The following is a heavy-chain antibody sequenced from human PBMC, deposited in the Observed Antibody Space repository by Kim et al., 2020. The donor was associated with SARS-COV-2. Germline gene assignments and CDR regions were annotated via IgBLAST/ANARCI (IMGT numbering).Heavy chain of an antibody. D-gene: IGHD5-12*01. Sequence: SETLSLTCNVSGYSISSGYYWGWIRQPPGKGLEWIGSIYHSGSTYYNPSLKSRVTISIDTSKNQFSLKLSSVTAADTAIYYWAKDDSGYLRVSWYFDLWG. J-gene: IGHJ2*01. V-gene: IGHV4-38-2*02. CDR2: IYHSGST. CDR3: AKDDSGYLRVSWYFDL. CDR1: GYSISSGYY.